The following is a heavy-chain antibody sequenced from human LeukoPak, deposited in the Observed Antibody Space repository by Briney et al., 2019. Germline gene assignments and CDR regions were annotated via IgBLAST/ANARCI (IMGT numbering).Heavy chain of an antibody. V-gene: IGHV3-21*01. Sequence: GGSLRLSCAASGFTLSNYDMNWVRQAPGKGLEWVSSISTSSRYIYYKDSVRGRFTISRDDAKNSLYLEMNSLRAKDTAVYYCARADCSSSTCYLRRSWFDPWGQGTLVTVSS. CDR3: ARADCSSSTCYLRRSWFDP. D-gene: IGHD2-2*01. CDR1: GFTLSNYD. J-gene: IGHJ5*02. CDR2: ISTSSRYI.